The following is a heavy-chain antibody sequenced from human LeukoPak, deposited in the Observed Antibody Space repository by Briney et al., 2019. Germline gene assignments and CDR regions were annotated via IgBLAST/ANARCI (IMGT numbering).Heavy chain of an antibody. CDR2: IYSGGST. D-gene: IGHD5-18*01. J-gene: IGHJ4*02. V-gene: IGHV3-23*03. Sequence: GGSLRLSCAASGFTLSSYGMNWVRQAPGKGLEWVSVIYSGGSTYYADSVKGRFTISRDNSKNTLYLQMNSLRAEDTAAYYCAKGLWFLSYYFDYWGQGTLVTVSS. CDR1: GFTLSSYG. CDR3: AKGLWFLSYYFDY.